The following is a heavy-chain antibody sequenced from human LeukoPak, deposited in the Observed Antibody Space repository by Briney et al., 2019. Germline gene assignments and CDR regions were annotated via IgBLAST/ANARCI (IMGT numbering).Heavy chain of an antibody. D-gene: IGHD3-22*01. Sequence: ASVKVSCKASGYTFTGYYMHWVRQAPGQGLEWLGWINPNSGGTNYAQKFQGRVTMTRDTSITTAYMELSRLRSDDTAVYYCARVFYDSSDYYWRPFDYWGQGTLVIVSS. CDR1: GYTFTGYY. J-gene: IGHJ4*02. CDR3: ARVFYDSSDYYWRPFDY. CDR2: INPNSGGT. V-gene: IGHV1-2*02.